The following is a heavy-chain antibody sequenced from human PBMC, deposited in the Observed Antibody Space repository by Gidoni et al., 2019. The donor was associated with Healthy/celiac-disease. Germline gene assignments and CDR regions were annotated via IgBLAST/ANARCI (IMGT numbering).Heavy chain of an antibody. J-gene: IGHJ4*02. CDR1: GFTFDDYA. D-gene: IGHD6-19*01. CDR2: IRWNSGSI. CDR3: AKEQIAVAGTFDY. Sequence: EVQLVESGGGLVHPVRSLRLSCAASGFTFDDYAMHWVRQAPGKGLEWVSGIRWNSGSIGYADSVKGRFTISRDNAKNSLYLQMNSLRAEDTALYYCAKEQIAVAGTFDYWGQGTLVTVSS. V-gene: IGHV3-9*01.